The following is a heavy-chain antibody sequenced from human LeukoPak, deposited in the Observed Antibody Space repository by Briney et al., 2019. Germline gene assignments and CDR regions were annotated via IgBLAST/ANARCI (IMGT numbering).Heavy chain of an antibody. CDR1: GFTFSSYA. V-gene: IGHV3-30-3*01. CDR2: ISYDGSNK. CDR3: ARDIVPAASHYAFDI. D-gene: IGHD2-2*01. J-gene: IGHJ3*02. Sequence: GGSLRLSCAASGFTFSSYAMHWVRQAPGKGLEWVAVISYDGSNKYYADSVKGRFTISRDNSKNTLYLQMNSLRAEDTAVYYCARDIVPAASHYAFDIWGQGTTVTVSS.